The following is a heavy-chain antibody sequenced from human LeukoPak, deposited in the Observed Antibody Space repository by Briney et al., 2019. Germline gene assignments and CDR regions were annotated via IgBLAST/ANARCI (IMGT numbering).Heavy chain of an antibody. Sequence: GRSLRLSCAASGFTFDDYAMHWVRQAPGKGLEWVSGISWNSGSIGYADSVKGRFTISRDNAKNSLYLQMNSLRAEDTALYYCAKDWDNIAALDYWGQGTLVTVSS. V-gene: IGHV3-9*01. D-gene: IGHD6-13*01. CDR2: ISWNSGSI. CDR1: GFTFDDYA. J-gene: IGHJ4*02. CDR3: AKDWDNIAALDY.